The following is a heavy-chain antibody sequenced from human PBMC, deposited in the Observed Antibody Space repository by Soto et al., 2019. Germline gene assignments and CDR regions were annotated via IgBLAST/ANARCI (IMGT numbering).Heavy chain of an antibody. D-gene: IGHD2-15*01. CDR2: IIPILGIA. CDR3: ARGCSGGSCYFIFDS. J-gene: IGHJ4*02. CDR1: GGTFSSYT. Sequence: SVKVACKASGGTFSSYTISWVRQAPGQGLEWMGRIIPILGIANYAQKFQGRVTITADKSTSTAYMELSSLRSEDTAVYYCARGCSGGSCYFIFDSLGQATLVSV. V-gene: IGHV1-69*02.